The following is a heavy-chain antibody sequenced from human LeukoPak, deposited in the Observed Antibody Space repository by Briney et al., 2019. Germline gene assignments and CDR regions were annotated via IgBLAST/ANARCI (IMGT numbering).Heavy chain of an antibody. V-gene: IGHV3-23*01. D-gene: IGHD6-6*01. CDR2: ISGSGGST. Sequence: GGSLRLSCAASGFAFSSYAMSWVRQAPGKGLVWVSAISGSGGSTYYADSVKGRFTISRDNSKNTLDLQMNSLRAEDTAVYYCAKGGVYSSSSWYFDYWGQGTLVTVSS. CDR3: AKGGVYSSSSWYFDY. J-gene: IGHJ4*02. CDR1: GFAFSSYA.